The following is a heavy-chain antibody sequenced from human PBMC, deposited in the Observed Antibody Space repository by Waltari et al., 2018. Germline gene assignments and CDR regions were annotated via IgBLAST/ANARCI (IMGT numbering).Heavy chain of an antibody. Sequence: QVQLQESGPGLVKPSETLSLTCTVSGGSINNYYWSWIRQPAGMGLEWIGRIYSSGNTNYNPSLESRVTMSVDTSKNQFSLRLTSVTAADTAVYYCARDLGSPPYNWFDPWGQGTLVTVSS. J-gene: IGHJ5*02. CDR2: IYSSGNT. CDR1: GGSINNYY. CDR3: ARDLGSPPYNWFDP. V-gene: IGHV4-4*07. D-gene: IGHD7-27*01.